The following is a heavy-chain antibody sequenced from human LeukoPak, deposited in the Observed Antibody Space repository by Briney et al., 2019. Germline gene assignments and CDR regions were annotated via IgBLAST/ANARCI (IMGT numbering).Heavy chain of an antibody. Sequence: SETLSLTCTVSDYSISSGYYWGWLRQSPGKGLEWIATIFHSGSIYYNPSLKSRVTLSVDTSKNQFSLRLNSVTAADTALYYCARMGVSYYYDSSTYYPTAFDVWGQGTMVSVSS. V-gene: IGHV4-38-2*02. CDR1: DYSISSGYY. CDR2: IFHSGSI. D-gene: IGHD3-22*01. CDR3: ARMGVSYYYDSSTYYPTAFDV. J-gene: IGHJ3*01.